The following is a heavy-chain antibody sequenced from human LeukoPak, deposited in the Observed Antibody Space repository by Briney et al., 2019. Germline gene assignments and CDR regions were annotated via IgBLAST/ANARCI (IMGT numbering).Heavy chain of an antibody. Sequence: PSGTLSLTCAVSGGSIGSSNWWSWVRQPPGKGLEWIGEIYHSGSPNYNPSLKSRVTISLDKSKNQFSLKLNSVTAADTAVYYCARNGYSYGSTYWYFDLWGRGTLVTVSS. D-gene: IGHD5-18*01. J-gene: IGHJ2*01. CDR3: ARNGYSYGSTYWYFDL. CDR2: IYHSGSP. V-gene: IGHV4-4*02. CDR1: GGSIGSSNW.